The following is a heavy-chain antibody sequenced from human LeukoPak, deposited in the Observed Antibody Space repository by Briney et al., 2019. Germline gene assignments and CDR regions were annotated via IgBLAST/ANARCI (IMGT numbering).Heavy chain of an antibody. J-gene: IGHJ6*03. D-gene: IGHD3-10*01. CDR3: ARDSRSIRGAPDYYMDV. V-gene: IGHV1-69*01. Sequence: SSVKVSCKASGGTFSSYAISWVRQAPGQGLEWMGGIIPIFGTANYEQKFQGRVTITADDSASTAYMELSSLRSEDTAVYYCARDSRSIRGAPDYYMDVWGKGTTVTVSS. CDR1: GGTFSSYA. CDR2: IIPIFGTA.